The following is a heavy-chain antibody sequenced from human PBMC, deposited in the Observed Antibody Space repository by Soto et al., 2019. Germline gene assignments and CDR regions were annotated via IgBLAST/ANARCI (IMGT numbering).Heavy chain of an antibody. Sequence: QVQLVQSGAEVKKPGASVKVSCKASGYTFTSYDINWVRQATGQGLEWMGWMNPNSGNTGYAQKFRGRVTMTRNTSMSTAYMELSSLRSEDTAVYYCARERTGTTSMDVWAQGTTVTVSS. CDR3: ARERTGTTSMDV. CDR1: GYTFTSYD. D-gene: IGHD1-1*01. J-gene: IGHJ6*02. CDR2: MNPNSGNT. V-gene: IGHV1-8*01.